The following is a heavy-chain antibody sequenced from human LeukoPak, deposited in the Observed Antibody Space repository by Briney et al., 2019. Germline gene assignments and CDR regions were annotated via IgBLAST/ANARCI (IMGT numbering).Heavy chain of an antibody. CDR1: GFTVSSNY. CDR2: IYSGGST. D-gene: IGHD2-15*01. V-gene: IGHV3-53*01. Sequence: GGSLRLSCAASGFTVSSNYMSWVRQAPGKGLEWVSVIYSGGSTYYADSVKGRFTISRDNSKNTLYLQMNSLRAEDTAVYYCAKDRRDCSGGSCCPHIPYYFDYWGQGTLVTVSS. J-gene: IGHJ4*02. CDR3: AKDRRDCSGGSCCPHIPYYFDY.